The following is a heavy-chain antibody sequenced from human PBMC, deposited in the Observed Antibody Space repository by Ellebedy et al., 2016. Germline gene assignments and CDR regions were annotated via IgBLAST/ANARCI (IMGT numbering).Heavy chain of an antibody. CDR3: ARDVFYRFDY. CDR1: GYTFTSTG. J-gene: IGHJ4*01. D-gene: IGHD5/OR15-5a*01. CDR2: ISANSGNT. V-gene: IGHV1-18*01. Sequence: ASVKVSXKASGYTFTSTGITWVRQAPGQGLEWMGWISANSGNTNFAQKLQGRVSLTRDTSTSTAYMELRSLTSDDTAVYYCARDVFYRFDYWGQGTLVTVSS.